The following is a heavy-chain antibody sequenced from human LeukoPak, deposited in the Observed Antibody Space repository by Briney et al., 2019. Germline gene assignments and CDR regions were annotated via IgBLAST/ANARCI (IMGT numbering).Heavy chain of an antibody. Sequence: GGSLRLSCAASGFTFSSYGMHWVRQAPGKGLEWVAFIRYDGSNKYYADSVKGRFTISRDNSKNTLYLQMNSLRAEDTAVYYCAKDDGDYVGVGYWGQGTLVTVSS. CDR3: AKDDGDYVGVGY. CDR2: IRYDGSNK. V-gene: IGHV3-30*02. D-gene: IGHD4-17*01. CDR1: GFTFSSYG. J-gene: IGHJ4*02.